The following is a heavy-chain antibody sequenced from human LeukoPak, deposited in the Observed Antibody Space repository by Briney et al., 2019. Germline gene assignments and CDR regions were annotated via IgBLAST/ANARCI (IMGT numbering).Heavy chain of an antibody. CDR3: AREDIVVVPATYYYYMDV. Sequence: PGGSLRLSCAASGFTFSSYSMNWVRQAPGKGLEWVSYISSSSSSTIYYADSVKGRFTISRDNAKNSLYLQMNSLRAEDTAVYYCAREDIVVVPATYYYYMDVWGKGTTVTVSS. CDR1: GFTFSSYS. CDR2: ISSSSSSTI. V-gene: IGHV3-48*01. D-gene: IGHD2-2*01. J-gene: IGHJ6*03.